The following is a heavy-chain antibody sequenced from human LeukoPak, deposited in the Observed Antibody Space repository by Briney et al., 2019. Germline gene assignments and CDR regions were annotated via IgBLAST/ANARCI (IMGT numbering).Heavy chain of an antibody. CDR3: ARVKVPAGYMDA. J-gene: IGHJ6*03. Sequence: SVKVSCKASGGTFSSYAISWVRQAPGQGLEWMGVIIPIFGTANYAQKFQGRVTITADESTSTAYMELSSLRSEDTAVYYCARVKVPAGYMDAWGKGTTVTVSS. CDR2: IIPIFGTA. V-gene: IGHV1-69*01. CDR1: GGTFSSYA.